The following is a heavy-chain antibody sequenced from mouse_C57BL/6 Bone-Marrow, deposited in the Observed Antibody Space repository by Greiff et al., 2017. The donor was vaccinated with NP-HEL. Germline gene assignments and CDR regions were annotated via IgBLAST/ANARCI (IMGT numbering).Heavy chain of an antibody. J-gene: IGHJ4*01. CDR3: ARAPYYSNFSMDY. CDR2: ISDGGSYT. D-gene: IGHD2-5*01. V-gene: IGHV5-4*01. Sequence: EVQVVESGGGLVKPGGSLKLSCAASGFTFSSYAMSWVRQTPEKRLEWVATISDGGSYTYYPDNVKGRFTISRDNAKNNLYLQMSHLKSEDTAMYYCARAPYYSNFSMDYWGQGTSVTVSS. CDR1: GFTFSSYA.